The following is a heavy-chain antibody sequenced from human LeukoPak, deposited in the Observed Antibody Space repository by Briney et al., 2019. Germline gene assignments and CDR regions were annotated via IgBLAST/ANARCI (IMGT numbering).Heavy chain of an antibody. Sequence: GGSLRLSCAASGFTFSSYWMSWARQAPGKGLEWVANIKQDRSEKYYVDSVKRRFTISRDNAKNSLYLQMNSLRAEDTAVCYSARGRGTTRLYYFEYWGQRTLVTVST. D-gene: IGHD4-11*01. V-gene: IGHV3-7*04. CDR3: ARGRGTTRLYYFEY. J-gene: IGHJ4*02. CDR2: IKQDRSEK. CDR1: GFTFSSYW.